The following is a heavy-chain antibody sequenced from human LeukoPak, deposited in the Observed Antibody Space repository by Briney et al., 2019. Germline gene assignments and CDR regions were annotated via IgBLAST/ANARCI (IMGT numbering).Heavy chain of an antibody. D-gene: IGHD1-14*01. CDR2: ISTVSTYT. J-gene: IGHJ6*03. CDR1: GGSISSYY. CDR3: TRDGNGYYYYNYMDV. Sequence: ETLSLTCTVSGGSISSYYWNWVRQAPGKGLEWVASISTVSTYTFYGDSVKGRISISRDNRKNILYLQMSSLSAEDTAVYYCTRDGNGYYYYNYMDVWGKGTTVTVSS. V-gene: IGHV3-21*01.